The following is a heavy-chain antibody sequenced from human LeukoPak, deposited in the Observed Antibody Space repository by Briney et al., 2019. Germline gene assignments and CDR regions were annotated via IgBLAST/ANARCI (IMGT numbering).Heavy chain of an antibody. J-gene: IGHJ5*01. CDR2: IYYSGTT. CDR1: GFTFSSYE. CDR3: ARQKWGKNNWFDS. V-gene: IGHV4-39*01. Sequence: GSLRLSCAASGFTFSSYEMNWVRQPPGKGLEWIGSIYYSGTTYDNPSLKSRVAMSVDTSKNQFSLRLSSVTAADTALYYCARQKWGKNNWFDSWGQGTLVTVSS. D-gene: IGHD3-16*01.